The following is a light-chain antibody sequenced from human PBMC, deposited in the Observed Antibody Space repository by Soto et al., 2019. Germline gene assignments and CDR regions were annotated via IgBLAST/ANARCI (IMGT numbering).Light chain of an antibody. V-gene: IGKV1-5*03. CDR3: QQYNSYWT. CDR2: KAS. CDR1: ESISRW. Sequence: DIQMAQSPSTLSASVGDRVTITCRASESISRWLAWHQQKPGKAPKLLIYKASSLESGVPSRFSGSGSGTEFPLTISSLQPDDFATYYCQQYNSYWTFGQGTRVEIK. J-gene: IGKJ1*01.